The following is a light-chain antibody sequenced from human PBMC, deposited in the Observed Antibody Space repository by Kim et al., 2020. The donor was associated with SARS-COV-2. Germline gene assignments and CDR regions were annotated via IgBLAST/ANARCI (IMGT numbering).Light chain of an antibody. J-gene: IGLJ3*02. CDR1: RGSIASNY. Sequence: KTVTISGTRSRGSIASNYVQWYQQRPGSAPTTVIYEDNQRPSGVPDRFSGSIDSSSNSASLTISGLKTEDEADYYCQSYDSSNLWVFGGGTQLTVL. CDR2: EDN. CDR3: QSYDSSNLWV. V-gene: IGLV6-57*03.